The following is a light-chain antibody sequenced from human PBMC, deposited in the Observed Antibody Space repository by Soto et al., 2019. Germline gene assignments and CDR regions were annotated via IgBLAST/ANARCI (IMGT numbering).Light chain of an antibody. CDR2: DVS. CDR3: SSYTTSSTHVV. J-gene: IGLJ2*01. CDR1: SSDVGSYNY. V-gene: IGLV2-14*01. Sequence: QSALTQPASVYGSPGQSITISCTGTSSDVGSYNYVSWYQQYPGKAPKLMIYDVSNRPSGVSYRFSGSKSGNTASLTISGLQAEDEADYSCSSYTTSSTHVVFGGGTKLTVL.